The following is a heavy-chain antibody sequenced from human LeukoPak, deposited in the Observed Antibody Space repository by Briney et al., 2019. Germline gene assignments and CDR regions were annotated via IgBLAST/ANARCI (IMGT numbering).Heavy chain of an antibody. Sequence: ASVKVSCKASGYTFTSYDINWVRQATGQGLEWMGWMNPNSGNTGYAQKFQGRVTITRNTSISIAYMELSSLRSEDTAVYYCARKRRGYSGYDFNYYYMDVWGKGTTVTVSS. CDR2: MNPNSGNT. D-gene: IGHD5-12*01. V-gene: IGHV1-8*03. J-gene: IGHJ6*03. CDR1: GYTFTSYD. CDR3: ARKRRGYSGYDFNYYYMDV.